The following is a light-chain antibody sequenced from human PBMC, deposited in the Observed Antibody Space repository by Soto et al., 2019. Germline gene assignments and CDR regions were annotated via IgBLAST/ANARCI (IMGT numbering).Light chain of an antibody. J-gene: IGKJ1*01. CDR1: QSVSSNY. V-gene: IGKV3-20*01. CDR3: QQYNSDSWT. CDR2: GAS. Sequence: IVLTQSPGTLSLSPGERATLSCRASQSVSSNYLAWYQQKPGQAPRLLIHGASSRATGIPDRFSGSGSGTDFTLTISRLEPEDFATYYCQQYNSDSWTFGQGTKV.